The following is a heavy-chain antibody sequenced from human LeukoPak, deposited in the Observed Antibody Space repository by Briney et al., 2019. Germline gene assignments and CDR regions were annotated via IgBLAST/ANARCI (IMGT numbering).Heavy chain of an antibody. J-gene: IGHJ4*02. CDR2: ISGSGSST. Sequence: GGSLRLSCAASGFTFRSYAMNWVRQAPGKGLEWVSAISGSGSSTYYADSVKGRFTISRDNSKNTLYLQMNSLRAEDTAVYYCAKDLTYDSTGSDYWGQGIVVTVSS. V-gene: IGHV3-23*01. D-gene: IGHD3-22*01. CDR3: AKDLTYDSTGSDY. CDR1: GFTFRSYA.